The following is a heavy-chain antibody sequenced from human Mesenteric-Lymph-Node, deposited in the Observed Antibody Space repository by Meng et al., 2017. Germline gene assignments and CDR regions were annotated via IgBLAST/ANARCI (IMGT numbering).Heavy chain of an antibody. Sequence: GSLRLSCAVSGYSISSGYYWGWIRQPPGKGLEWIGSIYHSGSTYYNPPLKSRVTISVDTSKNQFSLKLSSVTAADTAVYYCARDNYYDSSGYSRDQPPGLYWGQGTLVT. CDR3: ARDNYYDSSGYSRDQPPGLY. D-gene: IGHD3-22*01. CDR2: IYHSGST. CDR1: GYSISSGYY. V-gene: IGHV4-38-2*02. J-gene: IGHJ4*02.